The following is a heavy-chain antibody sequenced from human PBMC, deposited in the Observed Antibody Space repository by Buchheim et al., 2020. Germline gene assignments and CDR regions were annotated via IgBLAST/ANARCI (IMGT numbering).Heavy chain of an antibody. V-gene: IGHV1-2*02. J-gene: IGHJ6*02. CDR1: GGTFSSYT. CDR2: INPNSGGT. D-gene: IGHD6-19*01. Sequence: QVQLVQSGAEVKKPGSSVKVSCKASGGTFSSYTISWVRQAPGQGLEWMGWINPNSGGTNYAQKFQGRVTMTRDTSISTAYMELSRLRSDDTAVYYCARALASGWPHGMDVWGQGTT. CDR3: ARALASGWPHGMDV.